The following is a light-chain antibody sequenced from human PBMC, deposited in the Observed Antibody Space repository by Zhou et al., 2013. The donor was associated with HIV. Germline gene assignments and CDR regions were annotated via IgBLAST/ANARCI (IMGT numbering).Light chain of an antibody. J-gene: IGKJ3*01. CDR1: QSISTY. CDR2: AAS. CDR3: QQHDSLPLT. Sequence: DIQMTQSPSSLSASVGDRVTITCRPSQSISTYLNWYQQKPGKAPKLLISAASSLQSGVPSRFSGSGSGTDFTLTISSLQPEDIAVYYCQQHDSLPLTFGPGTTVDLK. V-gene: IGKV1-39*01.